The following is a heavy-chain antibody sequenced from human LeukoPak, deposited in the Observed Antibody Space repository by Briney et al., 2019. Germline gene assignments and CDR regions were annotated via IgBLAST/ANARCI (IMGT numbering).Heavy chain of an antibody. V-gene: IGHV3-30*03. CDR1: GFTFSTYG. J-gene: IGHJ4*02. Sequence: PGRSLRLSCAASGFTFSTYGMHWVRQAPGKGLEWVALISNDGSNKFYADSVKGRFTISRDNSHNTLYLQMNSLRTKDTAVYYCATDSNDYGDYWGQGTLVTVSS. CDR2: ISNDGSNK. D-gene: IGHD2-21*02. CDR3: ATDSNDYGDY.